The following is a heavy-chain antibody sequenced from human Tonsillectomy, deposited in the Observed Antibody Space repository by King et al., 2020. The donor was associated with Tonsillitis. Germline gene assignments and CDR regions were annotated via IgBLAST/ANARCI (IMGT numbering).Heavy chain of an antibody. V-gene: IGHV3-49*03. Sequence: QLVQSGGGLVQPGRSLRLSCTASGFTFGDYAMSWFRQAPGKGLEWVGFIRVKVYGGTTEYAASVKGRFTISRDDSKSIVYLQMNSLKTEDTAVYYCTRGPSSPYYYYYYMDVWGKGTTVTVSS. CDR1: GFTFGDYA. J-gene: IGHJ6*03. D-gene: IGHD2-2*01. CDR3: TRGPSSPYYYYYYMDV. CDR2: IRVKVYGGTT.